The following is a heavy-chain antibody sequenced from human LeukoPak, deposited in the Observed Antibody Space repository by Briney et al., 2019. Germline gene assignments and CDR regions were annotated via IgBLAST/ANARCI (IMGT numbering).Heavy chain of an antibody. D-gene: IGHD1-26*01. CDR3: ASDAYSGSYYESRFEY. CDR2: IKQDGSEK. Sequence: GSLRLSCAASGFTFSSYWRSWVRQAPGKGLEWVANIKQDGSEKYYVDSVKGRFTISRDNAKNSLYLQMNSLRAEDTAVYYCASDAYSGSYYESRFEYWGQGTLVTVSS. J-gene: IGHJ4*02. CDR1: GFTFSSYW. V-gene: IGHV3-7*01.